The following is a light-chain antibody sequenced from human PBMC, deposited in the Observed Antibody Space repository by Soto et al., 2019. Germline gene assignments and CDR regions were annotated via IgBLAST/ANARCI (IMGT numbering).Light chain of an antibody. J-gene: IGKJ2*01. Sequence: EIVLTQSPATLSLSPGQRATLSCRASQIISNSYLTWYQQKPGQAPRLLIYGASTRATGIPDRFSGSGSGTDFTLSINRLEPEDFAVYFCQQYGGSQYTFGQGTKLEIK. V-gene: IGKV3-20*01. CDR3: QQYGGSQYT. CDR1: QIISNSY. CDR2: GAS.